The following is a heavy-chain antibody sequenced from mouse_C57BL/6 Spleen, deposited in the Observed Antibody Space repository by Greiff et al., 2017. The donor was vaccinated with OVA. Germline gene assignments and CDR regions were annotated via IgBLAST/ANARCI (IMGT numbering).Heavy chain of an antibody. V-gene: IGHV1-80*01. CDR1: GYAFSSYW. D-gene: IGHD1-1*01. CDR3: ARSYYGISYRGFDY. CDR2: IYPGDGDT. Sequence: QVQLQQSGAELVKPGASVKISCKASGYAFSSYWMNWVKQRPGKGLEWIGQIYPGDGDTNYNGKFKGKATLTADKSSSTAYMQLSSLTSEDSAVYFVARSYYGISYRGFDYWGQGTTLTVSS. J-gene: IGHJ2*01.